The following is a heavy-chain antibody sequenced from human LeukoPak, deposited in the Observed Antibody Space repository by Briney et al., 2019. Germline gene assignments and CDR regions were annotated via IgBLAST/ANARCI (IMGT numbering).Heavy chain of an antibody. CDR1: GDSINSRSYY. CDR3: ARGPTYYYDSSGYSFFFQH. J-gene: IGHJ1*01. Sequence: SETLSLTCTVSGDSINSRSYYWDWIRQPPGKGLEWIGNLYYGGNTHYNPSLKSRVTISVDTSKNQFSLKLSSVTAADTAVYYRARGPTYYYDSSGYSFFFQHWGQGTLVTVSS. D-gene: IGHD3-22*01. V-gene: IGHV4-39*07. CDR2: LYYGGNT.